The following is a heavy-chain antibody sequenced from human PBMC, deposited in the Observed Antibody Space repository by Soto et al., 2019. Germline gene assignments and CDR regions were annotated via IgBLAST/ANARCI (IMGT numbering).Heavy chain of an antibody. CDR1: GFTFSGSA. CDR3: TGYSSSWYEGGWASDAFDI. Sequence: HPGGSLRLSCAASGFTFSGSAMHWVRQASGKGLEWVGRIRSKANSYATAYAASVKGRFTISRDDSKNTAYLQMNSLKTEDTAVYYCTGYSSSWYEGGWASDAFDIWGQGTMVTVSS. V-gene: IGHV3-73*01. J-gene: IGHJ3*02. CDR2: IRSKANSYAT. D-gene: IGHD6-13*01.